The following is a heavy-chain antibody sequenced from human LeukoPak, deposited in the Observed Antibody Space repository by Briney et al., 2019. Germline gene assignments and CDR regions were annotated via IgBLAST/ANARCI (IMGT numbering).Heavy chain of an antibody. V-gene: IGHV3-73*01. CDR2: IRNKPNSYTT. J-gene: IGHJ4*02. Sequence: GGSLKLSCAASGFDFSGFYVHWVRQASGRGLEWVGLIRNKPNSYTTVYAASVKGRFTISRDDSKNTAYLQMNSLKAEDTAVYYCTRQECSGGSCSYVDSWGQGTLVTVSS. CDR1: GFDFSGFY. D-gene: IGHD2-15*01. CDR3: TRQECSGGSCSYVDS.